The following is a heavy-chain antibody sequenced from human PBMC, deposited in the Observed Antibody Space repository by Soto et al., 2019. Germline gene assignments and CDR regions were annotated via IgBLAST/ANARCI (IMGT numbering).Heavy chain of an antibody. CDR3: ARDRGVVVAATSDYYYGMDV. CDR2: INPNSGGT. V-gene: IGHV1-2*04. J-gene: IGHJ6*02. Sequence: ASVKVSCKASGYTFTGYYMHWVRQAPGQGLEWMGWINPNSGGTNYAQKFQGWVTMTRDTSISTAYMELSRLRSDDTAVYYCARDRGVVVAATSDYYYGMDVWGQGTTVTVSS. CDR1: GYTFTGYY. D-gene: IGHD2-15*01.